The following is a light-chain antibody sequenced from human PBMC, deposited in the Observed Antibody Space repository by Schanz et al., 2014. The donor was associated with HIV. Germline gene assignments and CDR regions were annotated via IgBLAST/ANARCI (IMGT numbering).Light chain of an antibody. CDR2: KAS. CDR1: QTISSW. J-gene: IGKJ1*01. V-gene: IGKV1-5*03. CDR3: QQSYSTPWT. Sequence: DIQMTQSPSTLSASIGDRVTLTCRASQTISSWLAWYQQKPGKAPKLLIYKASSLESGVPSRFSGSGSGTDFTLTISSLQPEDFATYYCQQSYSTPWTFGQGTKVEIK.